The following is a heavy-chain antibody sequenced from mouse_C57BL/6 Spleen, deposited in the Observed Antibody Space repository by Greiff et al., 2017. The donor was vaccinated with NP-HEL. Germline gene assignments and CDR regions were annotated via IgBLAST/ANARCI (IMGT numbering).Heavy chain of an antibody. CDR1: GFTFSSYG. J-gene: IGHJ2*01. D-gene: IGHD1-1*01. Sequence: EVQLVESGGDLVKPGGSLKLSCAASGFTFSSYGMSWVRPTPDKRLEWVATISSGGSYTYYPDSVKGRFTISRDNAKNTLYLQMSSLKSEDTAIYYCARQGYYYGVDYWGQGTTLTVSS. CDR2: ISSGGSYT. V-gene: IGHV5-6*01. CDR3: ARQGYYYGVDY.